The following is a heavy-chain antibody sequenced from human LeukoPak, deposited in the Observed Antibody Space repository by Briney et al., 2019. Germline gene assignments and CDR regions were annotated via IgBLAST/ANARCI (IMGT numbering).Heavy chain of an antibody. CDR3: ARDRISVAYFDY. J-gene: IGHJ4*02. CDR2: ISSSSSYI. V-gene: IGHV3-21*01. CDR1: GFTFSSYS. Sequence: GGSLRLSCAASGFTFSSYSFNWVRQAPGKGLEWVSSISSSSSYIYYADSVKGRFTISRDNTKNSLYLQMNSLRAEDTAVYYCARDRISVAYFDYWGQGTLVTVSS. D-gene: IGHD6-19*01.